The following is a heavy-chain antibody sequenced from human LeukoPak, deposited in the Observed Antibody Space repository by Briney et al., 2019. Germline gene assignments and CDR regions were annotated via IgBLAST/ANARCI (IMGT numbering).Heavy chain of an antibody. D-gene: IGHD6-13*01. CDR2: INPNRGGT. J-gene: IGHJ5*02. V-gene: IGHV1-2*02. CDR3: ARAGTGNWFDP. Sequence: ASVNVSFKASVYTFTVYYMQWVRQAPGQGVEWMGWINPNRGGTNYAQKFQGRVTITRDTSISTPYMALSTLTSDDTAVYYCARAGTGNWFDPWGQGTLVTVSS. CDR1: VYTFTVYY.